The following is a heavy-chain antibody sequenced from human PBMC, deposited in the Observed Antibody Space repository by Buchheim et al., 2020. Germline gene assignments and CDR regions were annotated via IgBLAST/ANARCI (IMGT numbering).Heavy chain of an antibody. D-gene: IGHD6-19*01. CDR1: GFTFSSYA. CDR3: ARGVVGGRSSGWTKIYYYYYYGMDV. V-gene: IGHV3-30-3*01. Sequence: QVQLVESGGGVVQPGRSLRLSCAASGFTFSSYAMHWVRQAPGKGLEWVAVISYDGSNKYYADSVKGRFTISRDNSKNTLYLQMNSLRAEDTAVYYCARGVVGGRSSGWTKIYYYYYYGMDVWGQGTT. CDR2: ISYDGSNK. J-gene: IGHJ6*02.